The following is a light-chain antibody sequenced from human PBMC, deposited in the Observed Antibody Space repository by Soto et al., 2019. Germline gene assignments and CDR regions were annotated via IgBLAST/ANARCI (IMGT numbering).Light chain of an antibody. CDR3: QQHNNWPWT. CDR1: QSVSVN. V-gene: IGKV3-15*01. J-gene: IGKJ1*01. CDR2: AAS. Sequence: EIVLTQSPGTLSLSPGERATLSCRASQSVSVNSLAWYQQKGGQAPRLLIYAASTRATGVPARFSGSGSGTEFTLTISSLQSEDFAVYHCQQHNNWPWTFGQGTKVDIK.